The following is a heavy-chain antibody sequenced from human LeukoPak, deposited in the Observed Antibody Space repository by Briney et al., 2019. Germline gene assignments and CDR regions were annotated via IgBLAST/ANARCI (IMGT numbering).Heavy chain of an antibody. CDR2: IIPIFGTA. D-gene: IGHD6-6*01. CDR3: ARRKIAARPNYYYGMDV. Sequence: ASVKVSCKASGGTFSSYAISWVRQAPGQGLEWMGGIIPIFGTANYAQKFQGRVTITADESTRTAYMELRRLRSEDTAVYYCARRKIAARPNYYYGMDVWGPGTTVTVSS. V-gene: IGHV1-69*13. J-gene: IGHJ6*02. CDR1: GGTFSSYA.